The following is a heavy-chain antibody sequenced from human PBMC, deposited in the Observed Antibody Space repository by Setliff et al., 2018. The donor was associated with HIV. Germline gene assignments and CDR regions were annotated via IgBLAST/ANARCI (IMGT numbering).Heavy chain of an antibody. V-gene: IGHV3-11*03. CDR1: GFTFGDYY. D-gene: IGHD3-22*01. Sequence: GGSLRLSCAASGFTFGDYYMSWVRQAPGKGLEWISYSSVSGDYSRYADSVEGRFTISRDNAKNSLYLQMNSLRAEDTAVYYCARASYYCDSSGWVDYWGQGTLVTVSS. CDR3: ARASYYCDSSGWVDY. CDR2: SSVSGDYS. J-gene: IGHJ4*02.